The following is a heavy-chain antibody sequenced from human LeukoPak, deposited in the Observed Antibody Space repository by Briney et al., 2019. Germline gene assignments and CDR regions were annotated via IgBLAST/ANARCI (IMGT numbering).Heavy chain of an antibody. CDR3: ATGRSGSYLGPFDY. Sequence: ASVKVSCKASGYTFTGYYMRWVRQAPGQGLEWMGWINPNSGGTNYAQKFQGRVTMTEDTSTDTAYMELSSLRSEDTAVYYCATGRSGSYLGPFDYWGQGTLVTVSS. D-gene: IGHD1-26*01. CDR2: INPNSGGT. CDR1: GYTFTGYY. V-gene: IGHV1-2*02. J-gene: IGHJ4*02.